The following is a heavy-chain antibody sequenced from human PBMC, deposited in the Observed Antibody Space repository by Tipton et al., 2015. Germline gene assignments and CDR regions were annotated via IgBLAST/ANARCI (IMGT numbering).Heavy chain of an antibody. CDR3: AREGCSGGSCNLIYYYYYGMDV. J-gene: IGHJ6*02. CDR1: GFTFPSYS. Sequence: GSLRLSCAASGFTFPSYSMNWVRQAPGKGLEWVSYISSSSSTIYYADSVKGRFTISRDNAKNSLSLQMNSLRDEDTAVYYCAREGCSGGSCNLIYYYYYGMDVWGQGTTVTVSS. CDR2: ISSSSSTI. V-gene: IGHV3-48*02. D-gene: IGHD2-15*01.